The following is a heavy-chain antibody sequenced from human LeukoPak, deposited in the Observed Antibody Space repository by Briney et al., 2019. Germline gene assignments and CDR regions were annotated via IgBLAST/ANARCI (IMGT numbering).Heavy chain of an antibody. J-gene: IGHJ6*02. CDR3: ARALVAAAGTKPGMDV. V-gene: IGHV4-34*01. CDR2: INHSGST. D-gene: IGHD6-13*01. Sequence: PSETLSLTCAVYGGPFSGYYWSWIRRPPGKGLEWIGEINHSGSTNYNPSLKSRVTISVDTSKNQFSLKLSSVTAADTAVYYCARALVAAAGTKPGMDVWGQGTTVTVSS. CDR1: GGPFSGYY.